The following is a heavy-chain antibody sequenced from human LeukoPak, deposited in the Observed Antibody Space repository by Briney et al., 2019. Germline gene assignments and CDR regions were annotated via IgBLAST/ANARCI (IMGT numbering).Heavy chain of an antibody. J-gene: IGHJ5*01. D-gene: IGHD2-2*01. CDR3: ARDTNERGIDS. V-gene: IGHV4-39*07. Sequence: SETLSLPCTVCGGSLSRSRSYWGGSRQPPGKGLEWIGTIYYSGSTYYNPSLKSRVTISVDTSKNQFSLKLSSVTAADTAMYYCARDTNERGIDSWGLEPWSPSPQ. CDR2: IYYSGST. CDR1: GGSLSRSRSY.